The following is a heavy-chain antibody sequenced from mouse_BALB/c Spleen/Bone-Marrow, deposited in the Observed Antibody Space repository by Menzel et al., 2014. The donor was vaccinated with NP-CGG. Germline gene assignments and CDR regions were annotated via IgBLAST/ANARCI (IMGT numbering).Heavy chain of an antibody. Sequence: QVQLQQSGAELVKPGASVKLSCKASGYTFTSYYMYWVKQRPGQGLEWFGEINPSNGGTNFNEKFKNKATLTVDKSSSTAYTQLRSLTSEDSAVYYCSRGRRDALDYWGQGTSVTVSS. CDR2: INPSNGGT. J-gene: IGHJ4*01. V-gene: IGHV1S81*02. CDR1: GYTFTSYY. CDR3: SRGRRDALDY.